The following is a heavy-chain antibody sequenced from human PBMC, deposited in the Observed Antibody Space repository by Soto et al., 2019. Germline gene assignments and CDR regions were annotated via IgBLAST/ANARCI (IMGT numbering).Heavy chain of an antibody. V-gene: IGHV3-73*01. CDR2: IRSKANSYAT. CDR1: GFTFSVSA. D-gene: IGHD3-22*01. CDR3: TRHVIDYYDSSGYYGADDAFDI. Sequence: LGGSLRLSCAASGFTFSVSAMHWVRQASGEGLEWVGRIRSKANSYATAYAASVKGRFTISRDDSKNTAYLQMNSLKTEDTAVYYCTRHVIDYYDSSGYYGADDAFDIWGQGTMVTVSS. J-gene: IGHJ3*02.